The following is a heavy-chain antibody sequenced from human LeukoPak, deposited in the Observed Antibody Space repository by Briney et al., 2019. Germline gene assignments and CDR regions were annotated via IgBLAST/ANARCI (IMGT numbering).Heavy chain of an antibody. Sequence: ASVKVSCKASGYTFTTYYMHWMRQGPGQGPEWMGIINPRGGSTDYSQKFQGRITMTSETSTSTVYMELSSLRSDDTAVYFCARVGSAAATADYWGQGTLVTVSS. J-gene: IGHJ4*02. CDR3: ARVGSAAATADY. CDR1: GYTFTTYY. V-gene: IGHV1-46*01. D-gene: IGHD6-25*01. CDR2: INPRGGST.